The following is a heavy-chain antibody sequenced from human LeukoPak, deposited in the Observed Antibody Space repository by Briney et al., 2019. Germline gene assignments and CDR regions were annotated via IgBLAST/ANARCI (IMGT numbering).Heavy chain of an antibody. CDR3: ARMLRGYSYGYEVYNWFDP. J-gene: IGHJ5*02. CDR2: INHSGST. Sequence: SETLSLTCAVYGGSFSGYYWSWIRQPPGKGLGWIGEINHSGSTNYNPSLKSRVTISVDTSKNQFSLKLSSVTAADTAVYYCARMLRGYSYGYEVYNWFDPWGQGTLVTVSS. CDR1: GGSFSGYY. D-gene: IGHD5-18*01. V-gene: IGHV4-34*01.